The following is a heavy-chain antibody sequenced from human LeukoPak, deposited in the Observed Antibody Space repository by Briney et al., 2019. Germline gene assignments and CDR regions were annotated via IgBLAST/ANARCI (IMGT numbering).Heavy chain of an antibody. V-gene: IGHV1-2*02. CDR2: INPNSGGT. CDR1: GYTFTGYY. Sequence: ASVKVSCKASGYTFTGYYMHWVRQAPGQGLEWMGWINPNSGGTNYAQKFQGRVTMTRDTSISTAYMDLSRLRSDDTAVYYCARDLLSDYYDSSGEVFWGQGTLVPVSS. J-gene: IGHJ4*02. D-gene: IGHD3-22*01. CDR3: ARDLLSDYYDSSGEVF.